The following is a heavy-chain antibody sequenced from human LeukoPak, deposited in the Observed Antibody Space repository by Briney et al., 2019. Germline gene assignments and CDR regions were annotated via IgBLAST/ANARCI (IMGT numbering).Heavy chain of an antibody. Sequence: GASVKVSCKASGYTFTSYGISWVRQAPGQGLEWMGWISAYNGNTNYAQKLQGRVTMPTDTSTSTAYMELRSLRSDDTAVYYCARAHSSSWSQEGDYWGQGTLVTVSS. V-gene: IGHV1-18*01. D-gene: IGHD6-13*01. CDR3: ARAHSSSWSQEGDY. CDR2: ISAYNGNT. CDR1: GYTFTSYG. J-gene: IGHJ4*02.